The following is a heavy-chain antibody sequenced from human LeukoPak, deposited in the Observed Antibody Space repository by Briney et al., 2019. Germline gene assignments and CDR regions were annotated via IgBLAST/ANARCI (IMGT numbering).Heavy chain of an antibody. D-gene: IGHD3-22*01. V-gene: IGHV1-2*02. CDR1: GYTFSGYY. J-gene: IGHJ4*02. CDR3: AREGYYDSSGYDY. CDR2: VKPNSGGT. Sequence: ASVKVSFKSSGYTFSGYYMHWVRQAPAQGLEWMGWVKPNSGGTNYAQKFQGRVTMTRDTSISTAYMELSRLRSDDTAVYYCAREGYYDSSGYDYWGQGTLVTVSS.